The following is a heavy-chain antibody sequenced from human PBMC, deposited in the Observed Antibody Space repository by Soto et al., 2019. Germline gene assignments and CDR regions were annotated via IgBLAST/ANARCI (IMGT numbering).Heavy chain of an antibody. CDR2: ISSSSAST. CDR3: AIHFSGTYGTFAY. D-gene: IGHD1-26*01. J-gene: IGHJ4*02. V-gene: IGHV3-23*01. CDR1: GVTFSNYA. Sequence: EVQLLESGGGLVQPGGSLRLSCAVSGVTFSNYAMTWVRQAPGKGLEWVSAISSSSASTYFADSVKGRVTISRDNSKNTLYRKMTSLSVEDTAVYYCAIHFSGTYGTFAYWGQGTLVTVSS.